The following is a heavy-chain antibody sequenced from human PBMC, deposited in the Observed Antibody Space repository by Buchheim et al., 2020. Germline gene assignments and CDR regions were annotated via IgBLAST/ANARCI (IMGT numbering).Heavy chain of an antibody. D-gene: IGHD3-3*01. CDR1: GLSFSGYA. J-gene: IGHJ4*02. Sequence: EVQLLESGGGLVQPGGSLRLSCAASGLSFSGYAMSWVRQAPGRGLEWVSSISGSGGTTFYADSVKGRFSISRDNSKNTLYLQMNSLRAEDTAVYFCAKGYDFWSGSLECWGQGTL. CDR3: AKGYDFWSGSLEC. V-gene: IGHV3-23*01. CDR2: ISGSGGTT.